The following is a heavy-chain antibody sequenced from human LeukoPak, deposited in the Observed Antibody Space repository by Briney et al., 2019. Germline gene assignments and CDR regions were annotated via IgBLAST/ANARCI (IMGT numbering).Heavy chain of an antibody. CDR2: IIPIFGTA. Sequence: VASVTVSCKASGGTFSSYAISWVRQAPGQGLEWMGGIIPIFGTANYAQKFQGRVTITADKSTSTAYMELSSLRSEDTAVYYCARNKVPGNSGYYYYFDYWGQGTLVTVSS. CDR1: GGTFSSYA. D-gene: IGHD3-22*01. V-gene: IGHV1-69*06. J-gene: IGHJ4*02. CDR3: ARNKVPGNSGYYYYFDY.